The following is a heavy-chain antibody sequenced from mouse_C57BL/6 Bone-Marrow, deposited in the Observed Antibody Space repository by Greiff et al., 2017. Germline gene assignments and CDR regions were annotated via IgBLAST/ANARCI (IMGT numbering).Heavy chain of an antibody. CDR1: GYTFTSYG. Sequence: QVQLQQSGAELARPGASVKLSCKASGYTFTSYGISWVKQRTGQGLEWIGEIYPRSGNTYYNEKYKGKATLTADKSSSTAYRGLRSLTSEDSAVYSCARPGSSYFYYAMDYWGQGTSVGVSS. V-gene: IGHV1-81*01. D-gene: IGHD1-1*01. CDR2: IYPRSGNT. CDR3: ARPGSSYFYYAMDY. J-gene: IGHJ4*01.